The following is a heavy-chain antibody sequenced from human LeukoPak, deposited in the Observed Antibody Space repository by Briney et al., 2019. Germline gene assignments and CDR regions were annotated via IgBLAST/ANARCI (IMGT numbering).Heavy chain of an antibody. J-gene: IGHJ4*02. V-gene: IGHV3-30*18. Sequence: GGSLRLSCTASGFTFSSYSVNWVRQAPGKGLEWVAVISDDANNEEYADSVKGRFTLSRDNSKNTVYLRMNSLRAEDTAAYYCAKSGRATGYSSFDSWGQGTLVTVSS. CDR3: AKSGRATGYSSFDS. D-gene: IGHD3-9*01. CDR2: ISDDANNE. CDR1: GFTFSSYS.